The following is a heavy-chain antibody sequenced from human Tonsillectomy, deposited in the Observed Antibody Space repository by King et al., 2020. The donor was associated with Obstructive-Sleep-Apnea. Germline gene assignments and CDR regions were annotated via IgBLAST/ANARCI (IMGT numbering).Heavy chain of an antibody. J-gene: IGHJ4*02. CDR1: GYSISNGFY. V-gene: IGHV4-38-2*02. CDR2: IYHTGTT. Sequence: QLQESGPGLVKPSETLSLTCTVSGYSISNGFYWGWIRQPPGKGLEWIGIIYHTGTTNCNPSLKSRVTISVDTSKTQFSLRLTSVTAADMAVYYCARADGYNFGQHTYFDYWGQGTLVTVSS. CDR3: ARADGYNFGQHTYFDY. D-gene: IGHD5-24*01.